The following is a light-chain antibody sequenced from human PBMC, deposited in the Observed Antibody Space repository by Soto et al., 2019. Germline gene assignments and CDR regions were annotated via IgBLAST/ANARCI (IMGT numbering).Light chain of an antibody. CDR1: SSNIGSNY. Sequence: QSVLTQPPSASGTPGQRVTISCSGSSSNIGSNYVYWYQQLPGTAPKLLIYRNNQRPSGVPDRFSGSKSGTSASLAISGLRSEDEADDYCAAWDDSLSGFVVFGGGTKVTVL. J-gene: IGLJ2*01. V-gene: IGLV1-47*01. CDR2: RNN. CDR3: AAWDDSLSGFVV.